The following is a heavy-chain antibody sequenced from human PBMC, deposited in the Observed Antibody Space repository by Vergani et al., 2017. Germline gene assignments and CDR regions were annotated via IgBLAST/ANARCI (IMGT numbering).Heavy chain of an antibody. CDR3: ARSRGYCSSDSCRAYYYYYMDV. J-gene: IGHJ6*03. V-gene: IGHV1-69*06. CDR2: IIPFFGTA. Sequence: QVQLVQSGAEVKKPGSSVKVSCKASGGTFSSYAISWLRQAPGQGLEWLGGIIPFFGTANYAQKFQGRVTMTRDTSPSTVYTELSSLRSEDTAVYYCARSRGYCSSDSCRAYYYYYMDVWGKGTTVTVSS. D-gene: IGHD2-2*01. CDR1: GGTFSSYA.